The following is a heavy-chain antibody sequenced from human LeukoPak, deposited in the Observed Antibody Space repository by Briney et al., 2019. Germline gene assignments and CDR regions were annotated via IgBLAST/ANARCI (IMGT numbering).Heavy chain of an antibody. CDR3: ARDVSYFDSSGYYYVGAFDY. Sequence: PSETLSLTCTVSGGSISSYYWSWIRQPPGKGLDWIGYIYYSGSTNYNPSLKSRVTISVDTSKDQFFLKLSSVTAADTAVYYCARDVSYFDSSGYYYVGAFDYWGQGTLVTVSS. CDR1: GGSISSYY. D-gene: IGHD3-22*01. V-gene: IGHV4-59*12. CDR2: IYYSGST. J-gene: IGHJ4*02.